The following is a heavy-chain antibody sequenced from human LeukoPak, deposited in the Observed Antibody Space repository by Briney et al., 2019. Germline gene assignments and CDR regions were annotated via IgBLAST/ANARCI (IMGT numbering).Heavy chain of an antibody. V-gene: IGHV4-61*02. CDR2: IYTSGST. CDR1: GGSISSGSYY. D-gene: IGHD3-22*01. Sequence: SETLSLTCTVSGGSISSGSYYWSWIRQPAGKGLEWIGRIYTSGSTNYNPSLKSRVTISVDTSKNQFSLKLSSVTAADTAVYYCASTGPSRRNYYDSSGYPRSDYWGQGTLVTVSS. J-gene: IGHJ4*02. CDR3: ASTGPSRRNYYDSSGYPRSDY.